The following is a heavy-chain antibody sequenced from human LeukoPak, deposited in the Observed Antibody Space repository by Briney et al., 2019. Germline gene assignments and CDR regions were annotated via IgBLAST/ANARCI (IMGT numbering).Heavy chain of an antibody. D-gene: IGHD5-24*01. CDR1: GGSINSYY. CDR3: ARLTLYSRDGYNYDY. V-gene: IGHV4-59*01. CDR2: IYYSGSA. J-gene: IGHJ4*02. Sequence: PSGTLSLACTVSGGSINSYYWSWIRQPPGKGLEFIGYIYYSGSADYNPSLKSRVTMSVDTSKNQFSLNLSSVTAADTAVYYCARLTLYSRDGYNYDYWGQGTLVTVSS.